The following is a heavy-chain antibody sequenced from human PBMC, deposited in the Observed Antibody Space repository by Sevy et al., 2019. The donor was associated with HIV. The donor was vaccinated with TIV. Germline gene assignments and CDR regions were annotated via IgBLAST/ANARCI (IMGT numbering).Heavy chain of an antibody. Sequence: GGSLRLSCAASGFKFSVYSMNWVRQAPGKGREWISYMTSATPTIKYAESVKGRFTIYRDNARNSVYLQMNSLRDEDTAVYYCARSVEGHFDYWGQGTLVTVSS. CDR3: ARSVEGHFDY. J-gene: IGHJ4*02. D-gene: IGHD1-1*01. CDR1: GFKFSVYS. V-gene: IGHV3-48*02. CDR2: MTSATPTI.